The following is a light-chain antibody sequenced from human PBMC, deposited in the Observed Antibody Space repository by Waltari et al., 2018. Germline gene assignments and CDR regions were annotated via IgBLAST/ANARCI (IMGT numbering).Light chain of an antibody. V-gene: IGKV3-11*01. J-gene: IGKJ4*01. CDR2: DAA. Sequence: EIVLTQSPATLSLSPGERATLSCRARQNISSFLAWYQQKNGQSHRLLINDAANRAAGIPYMFSGSGSGTDFTLTISSLDPEDFAVYFCQQRYNWLALTFGGGTTVAIK. CDR3: QQRYNWLALT. CDR1: QNISSF.